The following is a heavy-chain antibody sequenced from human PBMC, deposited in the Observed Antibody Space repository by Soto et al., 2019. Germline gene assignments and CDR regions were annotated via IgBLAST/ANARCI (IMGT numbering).Heavy chain of an antibody. D-gene: IGHD3-9*01. V-gene: IGHV1-18*01. CDR2: ISAYNGNT. J-gene: IGHJ4*02. CDR3: ARVDKYYDILTGYYEYYFDY. Sequence: GASVKVSCKDSGYTFTSYGISWVRQATGQGLEWMGWISAYNGNTNYAQKLQGRVTMTTDTSTSAAYMELRSLRSDDTAVYYCARVDKYYDILTGYYEYYFDYWGQGTLVTVSS. CDR1: GYTFTSYG.